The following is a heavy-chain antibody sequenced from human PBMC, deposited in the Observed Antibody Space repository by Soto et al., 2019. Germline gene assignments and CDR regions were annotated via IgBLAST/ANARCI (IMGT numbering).Heavy chain of an antibody. CDR1: GYSFTTYW. CDR3: ARHSLSHRYGDYGGGMDV. CDR2: IYPGDSDT. V-gene: IGHV5-51*01. Sequence: PGESLKISCKASGYSFTTYWIGWVRQMPGKGLEWMGIIYPGDSDTRYSPSFQGQVTISADKSISTAYLQWSSLKASDTAMYYCARHSLSHRYGDYGGGMDVWGQGTTVTVSS. D-gene: IGHD4-17*01. J-gene: IGHJ6*02.